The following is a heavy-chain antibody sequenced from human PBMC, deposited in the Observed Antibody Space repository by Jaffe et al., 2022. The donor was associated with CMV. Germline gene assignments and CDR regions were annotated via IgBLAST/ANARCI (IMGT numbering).Heavy chain of an antibody. CDR1: GFTFSDVY. D-gene: IGHD3-22*01. J-gene: IGHJ4*02. Sequence: EVQLVESGGDLVQPGGSLRLSCAASGFTFSDVYMDWVRQAPGKGLEWVGRIRSKLNNYTTEYAASVKGRFTISRDVSKSSLYLQMSSLKTEDTAVYYCARGRNQYDSSGYYNWGQGTLVTVSS. V-gene: IGHV3-72*01. CDR2: IRSKLNNYTT. CDR3: ARGRNQYDSSGYYN.